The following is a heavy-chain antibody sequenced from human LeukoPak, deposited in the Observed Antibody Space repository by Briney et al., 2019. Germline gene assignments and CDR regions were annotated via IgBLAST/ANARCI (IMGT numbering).Heavy chain of an antibody. D-gene: IGHD2-15*01. J-gene: IGHJ5*02. CDR2: IDKKDNLYAT. V-gene: IGHV3-73*01. Sequence: PGVSLRLSCAASGFTFSGSAVHWVRQSSGKGLEWVGHIDKKDNLYATAYAESVKGRFTISRDDSKDTAFLHMDSLKTEDTALYYCTRDRGTYNWFDPWGQGTLVTVSS. CDR3: TRDRGTYNWFDP. CDR1: GFTFSGSA.